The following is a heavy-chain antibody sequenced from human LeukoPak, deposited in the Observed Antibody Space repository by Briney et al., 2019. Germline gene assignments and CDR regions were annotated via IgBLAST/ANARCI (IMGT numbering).Heavy chain of an antibody. CDR1: GFTVSSDY. D-gene: IGHD1-1*01. J-gene: IGHJ4*02. V-gene: IGHV3-66*02. CDR2: IYSGSNT. Sequence: PGGSLRLSCAVSGFTVSSDYMSWVRQAPGKGPEWVSVIYSGSNTYHVDSVKGRFTISRDNSKNTLYLQMSSLRVEDTAVYYCAIAPWNDGHEGDYWGQGTLVTVSS. CDR3: AIAPWNDGHEGDY.